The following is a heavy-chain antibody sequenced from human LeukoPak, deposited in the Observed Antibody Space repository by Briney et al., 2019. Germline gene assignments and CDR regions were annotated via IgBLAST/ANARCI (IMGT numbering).Heavy chain of an antibody. V-gene: IGHV3-33*01. Sequence: GRSLRLSCAASGFTFSSYGMHWVRQAPGKGLEWVAVIWYDGSNKYYADSVKGRFTISRDNSKNTLYLQMNSLRAEDTAVYYCVSSDGYNYLDYWGQGTLVTVSS. D-gene: IGHD5-24*01. CDR3: VSSDGYNYLDY. CDR2: IWYDGSNK. J-gene: IGHJ4*02. CDR1: GFTFSSYG.